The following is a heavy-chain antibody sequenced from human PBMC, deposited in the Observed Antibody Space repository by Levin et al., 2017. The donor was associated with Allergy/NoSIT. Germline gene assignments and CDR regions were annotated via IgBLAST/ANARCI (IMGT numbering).Heavy chain of an antibody. CDR2: IKNDGGEA. D-gene: IGHD6-19*01. Sequence: GESLKISCATSGFTFSSFWMSWVRQAPGKGLEWVANIKNDGGEAYYVDSVKGRFTISRDNAKNSLFLQMNSLRAEDTAVYYCAAVPRGSAWSSWGQGTLVTVSS. V-gene: IGHV3-7*01. CDR3: AAVPRGSAWSS. J-gene: IGHJ4*02. CDR1: GFTFSSFW.